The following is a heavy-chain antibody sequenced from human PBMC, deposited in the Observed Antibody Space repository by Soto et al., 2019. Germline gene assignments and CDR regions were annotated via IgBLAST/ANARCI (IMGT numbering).Heavy chain of an antibody. CDR1: GLTFSHYA. Sequence: GESLKISCAASGLTFSHYAMSWVRQAPGKGLEWVSTIAADGGSTYYGDSVKGRFSISRDNSKNTLFLQLNSLRAEDTAVYYCARKYHFGSGSYLYYFDYWGQGGLVTVSS. J-gene: IGHJ4*02. V-gene: IGHV3-23*01. D-gene: IGHD3-10*01. CDR3: ARKYHFGSGSYLYYFDY. CDR2: IAADGGST.